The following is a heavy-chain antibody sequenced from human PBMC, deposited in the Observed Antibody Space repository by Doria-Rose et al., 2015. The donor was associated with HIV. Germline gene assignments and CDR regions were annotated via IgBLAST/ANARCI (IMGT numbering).Heavy chain of an antibody. J-gene: IGHJ4*02. CDR2: IFSDDEG. V-gene: IGHV2-26*02. Sequence: QVTLKESGPVLVKPTETLTLTCTVSGVSLSSPGMGVSWIRQPPGKALEWLANIFSDDEGSYTTSLKRRLTIYRGTSKSQVVLTMTDMDPVDTATYYCARIKSSRWYHKYYFDFWGQGTLVIVSA. CDR3: ARIKSSRWYHKYYFDF. D-gene: IGHD6-13*01. CDR1: GVSLSSPGMG.